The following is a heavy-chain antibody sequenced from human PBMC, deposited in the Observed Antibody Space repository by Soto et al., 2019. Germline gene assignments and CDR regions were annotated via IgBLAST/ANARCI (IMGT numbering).Heavy chain of an antibody. V-gene: IGHV1-69*01. CDR3: ARTYGVGLYYYYGMDV. CDR1: GGTFSSYA. CDR2: IIPIFGTA. D-gene: IGHD4-17*01. J-gene: IGHJ6*02. Sequence: QVQLVQSGAEVKKPGSSVKVSCKASGGTFSSYAISWVRQAPGHGLEWMGGIIPIFGTANYAQKFQGRVTITADESTITAYMELSSLRSEDTAVYYCARTYGVGLYYYYGMDVWGQGTTVTVSS.